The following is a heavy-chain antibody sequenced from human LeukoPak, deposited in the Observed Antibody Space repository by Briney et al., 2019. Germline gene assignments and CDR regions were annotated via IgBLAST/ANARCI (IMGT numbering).Heavy chain of an antibody. CDR3: ARGNVLMVYAILDY. J-gene: IGHJ4*02. V-gene: IGHV4-39*01. D-gene: IGHD2-8*01. CDR2: IYYSGST. CDR1: GGSISSTSYY. Sequence: PSETLSLTCTVSGGSISSTSYYWGWIRQPPGKGLEWIGSIYYSGSTYYNPSLKSRVTISVDTSKNQFSLKLSSVTAADTAVYYCARGNVLMVYAILDYWGQGTLVTVSS.